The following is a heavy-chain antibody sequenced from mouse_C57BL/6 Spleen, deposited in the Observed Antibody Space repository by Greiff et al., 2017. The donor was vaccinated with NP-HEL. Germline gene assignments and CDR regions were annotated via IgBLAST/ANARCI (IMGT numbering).Heavy chain of an antibody. CDR3: ARDVVADYWYFDV. Sequence: DVKLQESGPGLVKPSQSLSLTCSVTGYSITSGYYWNWIRQFPGNKLEWMGYISYDGSNNYNPSLKNRISITRDTSKNQFFLKLNSVTTEDTATYYCARDVVADYWYFDVWGTGTTVTVSS. D-gene: IGHD1-1*01. CDR2: ISYDGSN. J-gene: IGHJ1*03. V-gene: IGHV3-6*01. CDR1: GYSITSGYY.